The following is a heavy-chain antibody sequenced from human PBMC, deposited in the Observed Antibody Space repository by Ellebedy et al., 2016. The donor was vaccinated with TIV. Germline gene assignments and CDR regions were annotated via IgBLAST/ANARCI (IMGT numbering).Heavy chain of an antibody. CDR3: ARDKGGGWFAP. Sequence: GGSLRLSXAASGFTFSSYWMTWVRQAPGKGLEWVASVNPDGSYKYYVDSVQGRFAISRDNTKSSLFLQINSLTAEDTAVYYCARDKGGGWFAPWGQGTLVTVS. V-gene: IGHV3-7*01. CDR1: GFTFSSYW. CDR2: VNPDGSYK. D-gene: IGHD3-16*01. J-gene: IGHJ5*02.